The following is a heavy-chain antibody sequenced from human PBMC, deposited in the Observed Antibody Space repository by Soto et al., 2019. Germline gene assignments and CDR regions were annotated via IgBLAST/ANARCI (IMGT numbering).Heavy chain of an antibody. CDR2: IYYRGNT. CDR1: GGNIVTYY. CDR3: ARHPGYYDILTGYTTYYFDY. Sequence: SETMSLTSTVAGGNIVTYYWSWIRKKTGKGLEWIGYIYYRGNTDYNPSLKSRVTISLDTPKNQFSLKLSSVTAADTAVYYCARHPGYYDILTGYTTYYFDYWGQGILVTVSS. D-gene: IGHD3-9*01. J-gene: IGHJ4*02. V-gene: IGHV4-59*08.